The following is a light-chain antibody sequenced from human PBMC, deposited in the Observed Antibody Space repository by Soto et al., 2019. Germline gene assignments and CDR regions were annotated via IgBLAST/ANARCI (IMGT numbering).Light chain of an antibody. Sequence: EIVMTQSPATLSLSPGERATLSCRASQSVSSNYASYQQKHGQAPRLLIYDASTRATSIPARFIGSGSGTEFTLTISSLQSEDFAVYYCQQYNNWPPLTFGGGTKVEIK. CDR2: DAS. CDR3: QQYNNWPPLT. V-gene: IGKV3-15*01. J-gene: IGKJ4*01. CDR1: QSVSSN.